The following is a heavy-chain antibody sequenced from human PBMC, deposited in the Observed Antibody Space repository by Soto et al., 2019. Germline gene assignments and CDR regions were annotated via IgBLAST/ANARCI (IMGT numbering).Heavy chain of an antibody. J-gene: IGHJ6*02. CDR2: ISWNSGSI. CDR3: AKDRGRSSSFYYYYGMDV. Sequence: GGSLRLSCAASGFTFDDYAMHWVRQAPGKGLEWVSGISWNSGSIGYADSVKGRFTISRDNAKNSLYLQMNSLRAEDTALYYCAKDRGRSSSFYYYYGMDVWGQGTTVTVSS. D-gene: IGHD6-6*01. CDR1: GFTFDDYA. V-gene: IGHV3-9*01.